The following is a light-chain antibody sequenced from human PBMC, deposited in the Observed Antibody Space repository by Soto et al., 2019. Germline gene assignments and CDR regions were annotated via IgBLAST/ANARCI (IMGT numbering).Light chain of an antibody. J-gene: IGKJ1*01. V-gene: IGKV3-20*01. CDR3: QQYATAPPRT. CDR2: CVS. Sequence: EIVLTQSPGTLSWSLGERATVSCRASQSVSNNFLAWYQQKPGQAPRLLFFCVSSRATGIPDRFSGSGSGTDFTLTISRLETEDFGVYYCQQYATAPPRTFGQGTKVDIK. CDR1: QSVSNNF.